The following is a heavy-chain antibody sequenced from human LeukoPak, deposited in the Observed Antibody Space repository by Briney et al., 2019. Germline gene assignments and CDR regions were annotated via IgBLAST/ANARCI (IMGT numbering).Heavy chain of an antibody. Sequence: HPGGSLRLSCAASGFTFSSYGMHWVRQAPGKGLEWVAGISYDGRNKEYVDSVKGRFTISRDNSKNTLYLQMNSLRAEDTAVYNCAKDRGYSHGFDYWGQGTLVTVSS. J-gene: IGHJ4*02. CDR3: AKDRGYSHGFDY. V-gene: IGHV3-30*18. CDR2: ISYDGRNK. D-gene: IGHD5-18*01. CDR1: GFTFSSYG.